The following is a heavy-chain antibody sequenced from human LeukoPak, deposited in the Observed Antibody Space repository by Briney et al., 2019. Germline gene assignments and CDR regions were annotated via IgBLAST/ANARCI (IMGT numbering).Heavy chain of an antibody. CDR3: ARGMTTVTTSDY. D-gene: IGHD4-17*01. Sequence: PGGSLRLSCAASGSTFSSYSMNWVRQAPGKGLEWVSSISSSSYIYYADSVKGRFTISRDNAKNSLYLQMNNLRAEDTAVYYCARGMTTVTTSDYWGQGTLVTVSS. CDR2: ISSSSYI. J-gene: IGHJ4*02. CDR1: GSTFSSYS. V-gene: IGHV3-21*01.